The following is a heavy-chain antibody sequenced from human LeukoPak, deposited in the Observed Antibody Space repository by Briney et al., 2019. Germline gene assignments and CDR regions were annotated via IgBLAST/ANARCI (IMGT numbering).Heavy chain of an antibody. CDR2: IASDGSST. Sequence: GGSLRLSCAASGFTFSSYWMNWVRQAPGKGLVWVSRIASDGSSTTYADSVKGRFSISRDNAKNTLYLQMNSLRAEDTAVYYCAKPDDSNGLEGPDYWGQGTLVIVSS. D-gene: IGHD3-22*01. V-gene: IGHV3-74*01. CDR3: AKPDDSNGLEGPDY. CDR1: GFTFSSYW. J-gene: IGHJ4*02.